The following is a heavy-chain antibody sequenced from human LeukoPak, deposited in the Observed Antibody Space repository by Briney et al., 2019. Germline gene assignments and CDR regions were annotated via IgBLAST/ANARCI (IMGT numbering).Heavy chain of an antibody. J-gene: IGHJ4*02. V-gene: IGHV3-48*03. D-gene: IGHD3-10*01. CDR3: AGRITMVRGVSKVDY. CDR2: ISSSGSTI. CDR1: GFTFSSYE. Sequence: GGSLRLSCAASGFTFSSYEMNWVRQAPGKGLEWVSYISSSGSTIYYAGSVKGRFTISRDDAKNSLYLQMNSLRAEDTAVYYCAGRITMVRGVSKVDYWGQGTLVTVSS.